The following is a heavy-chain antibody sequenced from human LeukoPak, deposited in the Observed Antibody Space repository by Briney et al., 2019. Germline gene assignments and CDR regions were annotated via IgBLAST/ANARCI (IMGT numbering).Heavy chain of an antibody. D-gene: IGHD3-10*01. CDR2: INHSGST. CDR1: GGSFSGYY. J-gene: IGHJ4*02. V-gene: IGHV4-34*01. Sequence: SETLSLTCAVYGGSFSGYYWSWIRQPPGKGLEWIGEINHSGSTNYSPSLKSRVTISVDTSKNQFSLKLSSVTAADTAVYYCARARQYYYGSGSYYKFNYFDYWGQGTLVTVSS. CDR3: ARARQYYYGSGSYYKFNYFDY.